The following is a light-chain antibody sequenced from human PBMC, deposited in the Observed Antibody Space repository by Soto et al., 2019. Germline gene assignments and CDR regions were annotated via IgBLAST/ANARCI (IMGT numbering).Light chain of an antibody. CDR1: SGDVCAYIF. J-gene: IGLJ1*01. CDR2: DII. CDR3: AAWDDSLNGYV. V-gene: IGLV2-14*03. Sequence: QSPLTEAAAVSWSRGQSITISCTGASGDVCAYIFVGWYQQHPCKAPKLMIYDIITRPSGVPDRFSGPKSGTSASLAISGLQSADEADYYCAAWDDSLNGYVFGPGTKATVL.